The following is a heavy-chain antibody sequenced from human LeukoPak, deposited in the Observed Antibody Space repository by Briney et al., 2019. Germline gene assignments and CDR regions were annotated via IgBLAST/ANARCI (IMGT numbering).Heavy chain of an antibody. CDR1: GGSISSSHW. V-gene: IGHV4-4*02. CDR2: IYHSGRT. J-gene: IGHJ5*02. Sequence: PSETLSLTCAVSGGSISSSHWWSWLRQPPGKGLEWIGEIYHSGRTDYNPSLKSRVTISVDKSKNQFSLRLSSVTAADTAVYYCARGVDDSSGNYYVIWFDPWGQGTLVTVS. D-gene: IGHD3-22*01. CDR3: ARGVDDSSGNYYVIWFDP.